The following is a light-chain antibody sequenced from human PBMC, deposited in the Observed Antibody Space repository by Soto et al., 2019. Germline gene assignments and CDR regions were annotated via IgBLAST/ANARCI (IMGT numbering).Light chain of an antibody. J-gene: IGKJ4*01. Sequence: PGERVPLSCRASQTVSSSSLTWCQQKPGQAPRLLIYGTSTRATGIPARFSGSGSGTDFTLTISSLQPEDFAVYYSQQDYNLLTFGGGTKVDIK. CDR1: QTVSSSS. CDR3: QQDYNLLT. V-gene: IGKV3D-7*01. CDR2: GTS.